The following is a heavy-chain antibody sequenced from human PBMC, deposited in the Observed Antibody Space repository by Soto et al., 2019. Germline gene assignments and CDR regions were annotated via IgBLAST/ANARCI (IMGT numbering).Heavy chain of an antibody. Sequence: HPGGSLRLSCAASGFTFSSYGMHWVRQAPGKGLEWVAVIWYDGSHEYKADSAKGRFTISGDNSKNTVYLQMNSLRAEDSAVYHCARGSRAPLVGAATPSYFYYYMDVWGKGTTVTVSS. CDR3: ARGSRAPLVGAATPSYFYYYMDV. J-gene: IGHJ6*03. CDR1: GFTFSSYG. D-gene: IGHD2-15*01. CDR2: IWYDGSHE. V-gene: IGHV3-33*01.